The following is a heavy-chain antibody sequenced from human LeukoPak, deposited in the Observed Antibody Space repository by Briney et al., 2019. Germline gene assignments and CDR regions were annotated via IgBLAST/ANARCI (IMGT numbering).Heavy chain of an antibody. Sequence: PSETLSLTCTVSGGSISSYYWSWIRQPPGKGLEWIGYIYYSGSTNYNPSLKSRVTISVDTSKNQFSLKLSSVTAADTAVYYCAREVAYYYDSSGYYQDPKYYFDYWGQGTLLTVSS. V-gene: IGHV4-59*01. J-gene: IGHJ4*02. CDR1: GGSISSYY. CDR2: IYYSGST. CDR3: AREVAYYYDSSGYYQDPKYYFDY. D-gene: IGHD3-22*01.